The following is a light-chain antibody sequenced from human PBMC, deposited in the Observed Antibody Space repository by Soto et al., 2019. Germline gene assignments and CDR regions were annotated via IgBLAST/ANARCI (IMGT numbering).Light chain of an antibody. Sequence: EIVLTQSPVTLSLSPGERATLSCRASQSVRTYLAWYQVKPGQAPRLLIYDASRRASCVPARFSGSGSGTDFTLTISSLEPEDFALYYCQQRNTWPPITFGQGTRLEIK. J-gene: IGKJ5*01. CDR1: QSVRTY. V-gene: IGKV3-11*01. CDR3: QQRNTWPPIT. CDR2: DAS.